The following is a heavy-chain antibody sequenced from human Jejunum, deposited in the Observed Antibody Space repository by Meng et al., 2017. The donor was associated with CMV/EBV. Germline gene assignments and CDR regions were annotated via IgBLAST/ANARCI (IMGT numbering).Heavy chain of an antibody. D-gene: IGHD2-2*01. CDR2: IEQDGNEK. J-gene: IGHJ6*02. CDR1: GFTFNNYW. V-gene: IGHV3-7*01. CDR3: ATQMPWNYFYGMDL. Sequence: GFTFNNYWMTWVRQAPGKGLECVANIEQDGNEKTCADSVKGRFTIFRDNTKNSLYLQMNSLRVEDTAVYYCATQMPWNYFYGMDLWGQGTTVTVSS.